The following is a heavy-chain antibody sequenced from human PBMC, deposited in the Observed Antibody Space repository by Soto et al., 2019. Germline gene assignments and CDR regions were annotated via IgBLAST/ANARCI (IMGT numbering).Heavy chain of an antibody. J-gene: IGHJ4*02. CDR2: ISWESGSI. Sequence: GGSLRLSCAASGFNFDDYAMHWVRQIPGKGLEWVSGISWESGSIGYADSVKGRFTISRDDFRNTLYLQMNSLRTEDTAIYYCAKLRDFVVLPAGILDYWGPGTRVTVSS. D-gene: IGHD2-8*01. CDR1: GFNFDDYA. CDR3: AKLRDFVVLPAGILDY. V-gene: IGHV3-9*01.